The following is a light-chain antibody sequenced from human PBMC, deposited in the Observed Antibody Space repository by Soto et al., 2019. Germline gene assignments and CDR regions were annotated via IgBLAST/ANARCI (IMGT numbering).Light chain of an antibody. V-gene: IGKV3-11*01. Sequence: EVVMRQSPATLSFSPGEGATLSCRASQWIGDTLACYQHNPGQTPRLHVDDASTRATGIPARFSWSGSGTDFTISISSLEPEDFAVYHRQQRSNWTFGQGTKVDIK. J-gene: IGKJ1*01. CDR3: QQRSNWT. CDR1: QWIGDT. CDR2: DAS.